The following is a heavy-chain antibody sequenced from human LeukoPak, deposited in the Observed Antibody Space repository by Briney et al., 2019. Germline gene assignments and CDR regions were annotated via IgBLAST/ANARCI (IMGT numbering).Heavy chain of an antibody. J-gene: IGHJ4*02. CDR3: AKPTRGYSSSWYYFDY. V-gene: IGHV3-43*01. CDR1: GFTFSSYS. CDR2: ISWDGGST. Sequence: GGSLRLSCAASGFTFSSYSMNWVRQAPGKGLEWVSLISWDGGSTYYADSVKGRFTISRDNSKNSLYLQMNSLRTEDTALYYCAKPTRGYSSSWYYFDYWGQGTLVTVSS. D-gene: IGHD6-13*01.